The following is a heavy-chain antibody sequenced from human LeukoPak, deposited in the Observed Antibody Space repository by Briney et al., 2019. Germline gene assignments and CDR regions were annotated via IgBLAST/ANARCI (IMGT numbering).Heavy chain of an antibody. CDR1: GFTFSSYG. Sequence: GGSLRLSCAASGFTFSSYGMHWVRQAPGKGLEWVAFISYDGSNKYYADSVKGRFTISRDNSKNTLYLQMNSLRAEDTAVYYCAKDPNYDYVWELPHYWGQGTLVTVSS. CDR2: ISYDGSNK. D-gene: IGHD3-16*01. CDR3: AKDPNYDYVWELPHY. V-gene: IGHV3-30*18. J-gene: IGHJ4*02.